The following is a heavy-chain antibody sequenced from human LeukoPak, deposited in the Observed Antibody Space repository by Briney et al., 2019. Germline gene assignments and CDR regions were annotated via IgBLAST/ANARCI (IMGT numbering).Heavy chain of an antibody. CDR3: AREGGYGDFQFRYYYYGMDV. V-gene: IGHV3-21*04. Sequence: GGSLRLSCAASGFTFSSYSMNWVRQAPGKGLEWVSSISSSSSYIYYADSVKGRFTISRDNSKNTLYLQMNSLRAEDTAVYYCAREGGYGDFQFRYYYYGMDVWGQGTTVTVSS. J-gene: IGHJ6*02. D-gene: IGHD4-17*01. CDR2: ISSSSSYI. CDR1: GFTFSSYS.